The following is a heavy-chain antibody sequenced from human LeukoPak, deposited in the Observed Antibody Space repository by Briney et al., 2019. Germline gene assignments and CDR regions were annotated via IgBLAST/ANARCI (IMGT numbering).Heavy chain of an antibody. V-gene: IGHV3-48*01. CDR2: MSSSRTI. J-gene: IGHJ4*02. Sequence: GGSLRLSCAASGFTFSSYSMNWVRQAPGKGLGWVSYMSSSRTIYYADSVRGRFTISRDNAKNSLYLQMNSLRAEDTAVYYCARDVYGDYGSDYWGQGTLVTVSS. D-gene: IGHD4-17*01. CDR1: GFTFSSYS. CDR3: ARDVYGDYGSDY.